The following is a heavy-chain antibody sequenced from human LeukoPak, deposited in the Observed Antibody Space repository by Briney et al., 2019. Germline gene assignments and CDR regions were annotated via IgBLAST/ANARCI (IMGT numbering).Heavy chain of an antibody. D-gene: IGHD6-19*01. CDR2: NYCSGST. J-gene: IGHJ4*02. V-gene: IGHV4-39*01. CDR3: ARQGKYSSGWPFDY. CDR1: GGSISSSSYY. Sequence: PSETLSLTCTVSGGSISSSSYYWGWIRQPPGKGLEWIGSNYCSGSTYYNPSLKSRVTISVDTSKNQFSLKLSSVTAADTAVYYCARQGKYSSGWPFDYWGQGTLVTVSS.